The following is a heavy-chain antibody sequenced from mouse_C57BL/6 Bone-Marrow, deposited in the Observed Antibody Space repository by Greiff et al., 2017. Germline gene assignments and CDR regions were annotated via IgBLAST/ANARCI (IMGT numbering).Heavy chain of an antibody. J-gene: IGHJ3*01. CDR3: AITGTRAY. D-gene: IGHD4-1*01. V-gene: IGHV14-3*01. Sequence: VQLQQSVAELVRPGASVKLSCTASGFNIKNTYMQWVKQRPEQGLEWIGRIDPANGNTKYAPNFQGKATITADTSSNTAYLQLSSLTSEDTAIYYCAITGTRAYWGQGTLVTVSA. CDR2: IDPANGNT. CDR1: GFNIKNTY.